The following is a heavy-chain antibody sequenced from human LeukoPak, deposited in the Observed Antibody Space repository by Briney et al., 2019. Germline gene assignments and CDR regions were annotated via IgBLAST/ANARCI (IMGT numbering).Heavy chain of an antibody. Sequence: GASVKVSCKTSGYTFTSYAITWVRQAPGQRLEWTGWISPYSGLTDYAQMLQGRVTMTTDTSTSTAYMELTSLRSDDTAMYYCARLDSYGSSQADYWGQGALVTVSS. CDR2: ISPYSGLT. CDR1: GYTFTSYA. D-gene: IGHD5-18*01. J-gene: IGHJ4*02. V-gene: IGHV1-18*01. CDR3: ARLDSYGSSQADY.